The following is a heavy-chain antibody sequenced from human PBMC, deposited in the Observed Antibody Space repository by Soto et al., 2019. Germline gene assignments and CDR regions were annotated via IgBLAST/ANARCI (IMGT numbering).Heavy chain of an antibody. CDR2: IYYSGST. D-gene: IGHD2-15*01. V-gene: IGHV4-30-4*01. Sequence: QVQLQESGPGLVKPSQTLSLTCTVSGGSISSGDYYWSWIRQPPGKGLEWIGYIYYSGSTYYNPSLKSRVTMSVDTSKNQFSLKLSSVTAADTAGYYCARIVVVVAAPVNPWGQGTLVTVSS. CDR1: GGSISSGDYY. J-gene: IGHJ5*02. CDR3: ARIVVVVAAPVNP.